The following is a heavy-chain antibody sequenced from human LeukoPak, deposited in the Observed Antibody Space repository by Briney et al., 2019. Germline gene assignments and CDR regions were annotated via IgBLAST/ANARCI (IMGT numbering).Heavy chain of an antibody. D-gene: IGHD3-3*01. CDR3: ARNVIGVVIFDY. Sequence: GGSLRLSCAASGSTFRSYWMSWVRQAPGQGLEWVANIKQDGSEKYYVDSVKGRFTISRDNAKNSLYLQMNSLRDEDTAVYYCARNVIGVVIFDYWGQGTLVTVSS. V-gene: IGHV3-7*01. J-gene: IGHJ4*02. CDR2: IKQDGSEK. CDR1: GSTFRSYW.